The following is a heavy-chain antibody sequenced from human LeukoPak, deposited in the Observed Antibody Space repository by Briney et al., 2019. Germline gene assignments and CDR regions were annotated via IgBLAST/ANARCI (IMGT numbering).Heavy chain of an antibody. CDR2: MYSGGDT. V-gene: IGHV3-53*01. Sequence: GGSLRLSCAASGFTVSDNYMSWVRQAQGKGLEWFSAMYSGGDTYYADSVKGRLTFSRDISKNTLYLQMNGLRTEDTAMYYCARDAPQVPAAGVLASWGQGTLVTVSS. J-gene: IGHJ5*02. D-gene: IGHD6-13*01. CDR1: GFTVSDNY. CDR3: ARDAPQVPAAGVLAS.